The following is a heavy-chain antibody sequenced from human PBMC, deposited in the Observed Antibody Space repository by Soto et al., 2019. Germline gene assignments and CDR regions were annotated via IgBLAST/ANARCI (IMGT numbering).Heavy chain of an antibody. V-gene: IGHV1-8*01. D-gene: IGHD3-16*02. J-gene: IGHJ5*02. Sequence: QVQLVQSGAEVKKPGASVKVSCKASGYTFTSYDINWVRQATGQGLEWMGWMNPNSGNTGYAQKFQGRVTMTRNTSISTAYMELSSLRSEDTAVYYCARGRGDYDYVWGSYRHSSWFGPWGQGTLVTVSS. CDR1: GYTFTSYD. CDR2: MNPNSGNT. CDR3: ARGRGDYDYVWGSYRHSSWFGP.